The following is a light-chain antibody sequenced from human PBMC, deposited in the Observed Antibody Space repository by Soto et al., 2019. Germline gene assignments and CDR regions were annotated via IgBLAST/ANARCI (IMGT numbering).Light chain of an antibody. J-gene: IGKJ5*01. CDR2: GAS. Sequence: EERATLSCKTSQTVSRKYLEWCQQRPGQAPRLLIYGASTRAAGIPDRFSGSGSGTDFTLTITRLEPEDSAVYFCQQYTGLPTTFGQGTRLEIK. CDR3: QQYTGLPTT. CDR1: QTVSRKY. V-gene: IGKV3-20*01.